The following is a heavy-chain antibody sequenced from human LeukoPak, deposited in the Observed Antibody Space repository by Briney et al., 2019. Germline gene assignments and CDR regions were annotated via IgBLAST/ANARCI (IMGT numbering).Heavy chain of an antibody. Sequence: SVKLSCEASVGTFTSYAISWVRLAPGHRLGGMGGIIPIFGTANDAQKCQGRVTITADESTSTAYMELSSLRSEDTAVYYCARAGSPAAISHYYYYGMDVWGKGTTVTVSS. CDR2: IIPIFGTA. D-gene: IGHD2-2*01. J-gene: IGHJ6*04. CDR1: VGTFTSYA. CDR3: ARAGSPAAISHYYYYGMDV. V-gene: IGHV1-69*01.